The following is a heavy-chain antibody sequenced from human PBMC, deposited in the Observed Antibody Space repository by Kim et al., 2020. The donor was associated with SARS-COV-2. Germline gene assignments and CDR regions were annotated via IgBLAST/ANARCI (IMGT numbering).Heavy chain of an antibody. CDR1: GGSFSGYY. J-gene: IGHJ5*02. CDR2: INHSGST. V-gene: IGHV4-34*01. Sequence: SQTLSLTCAVYGGSFSGYYWSWIRQPPGKGLEWIGEINHSGSTNYNPSLKSRVTISVDTSKNQFSLKLSSVTAADTAVYYCARACRVGVVIAIIQYNWFD. D-gene: IGHD2-21*01. CDR3: ARACRVGVVIAIIQYNWFD.